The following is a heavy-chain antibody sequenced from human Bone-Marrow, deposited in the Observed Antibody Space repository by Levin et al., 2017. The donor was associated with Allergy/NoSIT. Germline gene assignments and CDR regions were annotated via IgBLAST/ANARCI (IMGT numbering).Heavy chain of an antibody. CDR2: IYYDGSNT. D-gene: IGHD3/OR15-3a*01. Sequence: PGGSLLLSFSSSGFPFSAYGMHWVRQGPGKGLEWVAFIYYDGSNTYYADSVEGRFTISRDNSKNTVHLQMDSLRADDTAMYYCARDRSGTYFYFWGQGTQVTVSS. V-gene: IGHV3-33*01. J-gene: IGHJ4*02. CDR3: ARDRSGTYFYF. CDR1: GFPFSAYG.